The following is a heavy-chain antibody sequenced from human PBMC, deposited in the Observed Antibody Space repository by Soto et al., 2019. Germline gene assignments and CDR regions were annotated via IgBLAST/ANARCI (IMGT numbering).Heavy chain of an antibody. CDR2: ISWNSGSI. Sequence: EVQLVESGGGLVQPGRSLRLSCAASGFTFDDYAMHWVRQAPGKGLEWVSGISWNSGSIGYADSVKGRFTISRDNAKNSLYLQMNSLRAEDTALYYCAKDQFGGVIENGWFDPWGQGTLVTVSS. CDR1: GFTFDDYA. CDR3: AKDQFGGVIENGWFDP. J-gene: IGHJ5*02. V-gene: IGHV3-9*01. D-gene: IGHD3-16*02.